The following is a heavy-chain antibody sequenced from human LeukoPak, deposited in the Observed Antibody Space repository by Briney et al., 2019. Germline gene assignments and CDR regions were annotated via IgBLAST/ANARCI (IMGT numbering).Heavy chain of an antibody. Sequence: GESLKISGKGSGYSFTSYWIGWVRQMPGKGLEWMGIIYPGDSDTRYSPSFQGQVTISADKYISTAYMQCSSLKASDTAMYYCARLKVTTVTQEFDYWGQGTLVTVSS. D-gene: IGHD4-11*01. CDR1: GYSFTSYW. V-gene: IGHV5-51*01. CDR2: IYPGDSDT. J-gene: IGHJ4*02. CDR3: ARLKVTTVTQEFDY.